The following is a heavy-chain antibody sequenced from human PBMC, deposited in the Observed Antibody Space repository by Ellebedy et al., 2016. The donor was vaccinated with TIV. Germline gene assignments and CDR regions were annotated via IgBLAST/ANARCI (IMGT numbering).Heavy chain of an antibody. J-gene: IGHJ4*02. CDR3: ATVFPVVAATLSSRRAET. Sequence: SVKVSXXASGGTFSSYAISWVRQAPGQGLEWMGGIIPIFGTANYAQKFQGRVTITADESTSTAYMELSSLRSEDTAVYYCATVFPVVAATLSSRRAETWGQGTLVTVSS. D-gene: IGHD2-15*01. CDR1: GGTFSSYA. V-gene: IGHV1-69*13. CDR2: IIPIFGTA.